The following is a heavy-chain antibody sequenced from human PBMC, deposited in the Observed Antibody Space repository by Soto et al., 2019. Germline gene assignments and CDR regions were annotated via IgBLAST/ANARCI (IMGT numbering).Heavy chain of an antibody. D-gene: IGHD6-13*01. CDR1: GFTFRSFT. J-gene: IGHJ5*02. Sequence: PGGSLRLSCAASGFTFRSFTMNLVRQAPGKGLEWVSTISSNSAYIYYTDALRGRFTISRDNAKNSLHLQMNSLRAEDTAVYYCTRDASRDSSARGWFEPWGPGTLVTVS. CDR2: ISSNSAYI. V-gene: IGHV3-21*01. CDR3: TRDASRDSSARGWFEP.